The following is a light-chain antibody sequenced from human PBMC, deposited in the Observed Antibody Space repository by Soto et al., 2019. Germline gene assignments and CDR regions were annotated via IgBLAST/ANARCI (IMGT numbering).Light chain of an antibody. V-gene: IGKV1-5*01. CDR2: DAS. Sequence: EVTQTTSTLSSSVGYTFTITCRASQSVAGWLAWYQQKPGKAPTLLIYDASALPRGVPSRFSGSGSGTEFTLTISSLQPDDFATYYCQQYETYSGTFGQGTKVAIK. CDR1: QSVAGW. CDR3: QQYETYSGT. J-gene: IGKJ1*01.